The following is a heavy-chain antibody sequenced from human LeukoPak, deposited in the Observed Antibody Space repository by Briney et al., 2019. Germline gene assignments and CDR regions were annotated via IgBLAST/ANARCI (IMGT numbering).Heavy chain of an antibody. Sequence: LTGGSLRLSCAASGFTFNIYAMSWVRQTPGKGLEWVSSITSRDGTTYYTDSVKGRFTIPRDNSENTLYLQMNSLRAEDTAIYYCVRDRPNYYDSSGHYYRRNGDYWGQGTLVTVSS. V-gene: IGHV3-23*01. CDR1: GFTFNIYA. CDR3: VRDRPNYYDSSGHYYRRNGDY. J-gene: IGHJ4*02. D-gene: IGHD3-22*01. CDR2: ITSRDGTT.